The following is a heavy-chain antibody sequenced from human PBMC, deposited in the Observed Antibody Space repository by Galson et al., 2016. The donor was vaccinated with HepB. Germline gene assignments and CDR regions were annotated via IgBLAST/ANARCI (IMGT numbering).Heavy chain of an antibody. D-gene: IGHD6-13*01. CDR3: SRGLTGFSSRWYGLGAFDS. CDR2: ISYDGSNK. CDR1: GFTFSNYA. Sequence: SLRLSCAASGFTFSNYAIHWVRQAPGRGLEWVAVISYDGSNKYYADSVKGRFTISRDNSKDTLYLQIISLRAEDTAVYYCSRGLTGFSSRWYGLGAFDSGSQGWMVTVSS. V-gene: IGHV3-30-3*01. J-gene: IGHJ3*02.